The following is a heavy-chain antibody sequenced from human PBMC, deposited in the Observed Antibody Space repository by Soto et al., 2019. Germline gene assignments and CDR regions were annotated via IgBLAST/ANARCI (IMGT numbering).Heavy chain of an antibody. CDR2: VSHTGST. Sequence: SETLSLTCTVSGASISSSYWSWIRQSPGKGLEWIGYVSHTGSTNYNPSLKSRVTISLDTSKSQFFLNLTSLTTADTAVYFCARGGNRYSNVASGVGGFDYWGQGSLVTVS. CDR3: ARGGNRYSNVASGVGGFDY. J-gene: IGHJ4*02. V-gene: IGHV4-59*01. CDR1: GASISSSY. D-gene: IGHD5-12*01.